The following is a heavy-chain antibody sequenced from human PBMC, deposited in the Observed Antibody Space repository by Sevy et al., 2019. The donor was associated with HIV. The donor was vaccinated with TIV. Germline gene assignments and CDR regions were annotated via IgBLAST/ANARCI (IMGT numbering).Heavy chain of an antibody. Sequence: GGSLRLSCAASGFTFSNYGMSWVRQAPGKGLEWVSAISGSGYSTYYADSVKGRFTISRDKSKNTLYLQINSLRAGDTAVYYCAKHIAYCGGDCYPPLYYFDYLGQGTLVTVSS. J-gene: IGHJ4*02. V-gene: IGHV3-23*01. CDR3: AKHIAYCGGDCYPPLYYFDY. CDR1: GFTFSNYG. D-gene: IGHD2-21*02. CDR2: ISGSGYST.